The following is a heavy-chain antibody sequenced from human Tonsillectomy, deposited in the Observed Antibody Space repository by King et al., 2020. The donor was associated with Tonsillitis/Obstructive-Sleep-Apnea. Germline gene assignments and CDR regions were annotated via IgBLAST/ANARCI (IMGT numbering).Heavy chain of an antibody. Sequence: VQLQQWGAGLLKPSETLSLTCAVYGGSFSGYYWSWIRQPPGKGLEWIGEINHSGSTNYNPSLKSRVSISVDTSKNQFSLKLSSVTAPDTAVYYCARITYYGSGSYYNDAYWGQGTLVTVSS. V-gene: IGHV4-34*01. CDR2: INHSGST. J-gene: IGHJ4*02. CDR3: ARITYYGSGSYYNDAY. CDR1: GGSFSGYY. D-gene: IGHD3-10*01.